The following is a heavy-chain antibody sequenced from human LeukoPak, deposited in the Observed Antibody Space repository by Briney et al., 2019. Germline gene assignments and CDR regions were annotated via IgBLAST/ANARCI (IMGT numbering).Heavy chain of an antibody. V-gene: IGHV3-48*03. Sequence: PGGSLRLSCAASGFTFSSYDMNWVRQAPGKGLEWVSYISSSGSGSTKFYADSVKGRFTISRDNAENSLYLQMSGLRVEDTAVYYCARDREFSSGWYFDNWGQGTLVTVPS. CDR3: ARDREFSSGWYFDN. J-gene: IGHJ4*02. D-gene: IGHD6-19*01. CDR2: ISSSGSGSTK. CDR1: GFTFSSYD.